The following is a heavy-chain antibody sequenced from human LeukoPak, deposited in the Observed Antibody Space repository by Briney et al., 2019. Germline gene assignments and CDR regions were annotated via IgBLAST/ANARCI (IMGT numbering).Heavy chain of an antibody. CDR1: GYTFTSYD. CDR2: INPNSGGT. J-gene: IGHJ4*02. CDR3: ARVESSGYFYSDY. D-gene: IGHD3-22*01. Sequence: GASVKVSCKASGYTFTSYDINWVRQAPGQGLEWMGWINPNSGGTNYAQKFQGRVTMTRDTSISTAYMDLSRLRPDDTAVYYCARVESSGYFYSDYWGQGTLVTVSS. V-gene: IGHV1-2*02.